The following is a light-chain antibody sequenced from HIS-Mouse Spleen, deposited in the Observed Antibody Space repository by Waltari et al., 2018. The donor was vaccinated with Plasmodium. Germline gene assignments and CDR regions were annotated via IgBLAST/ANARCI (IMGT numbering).Light chain of an antibody. J-gene: IGLJ1*01. V-gene: IGLV2-11*01. CDR2: DVS. CDR1: SSDVGGYNY. Sequence: QSALTQPRSVSGSPGQSVTISCTGTSSDVGGYNYVSWYQQHPGKAPKRMIYDVSNRPSGVPDRFSGSKSGNPATLTISGIQAEDEADYYCCSYAGSYTYVFGTGTKVTVL. CDR3: CSYAGSYTYV.